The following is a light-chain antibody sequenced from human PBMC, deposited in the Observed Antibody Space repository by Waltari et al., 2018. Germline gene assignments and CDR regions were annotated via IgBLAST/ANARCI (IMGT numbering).Light chain of an antibody. Sequence: DIHMTQSPSFLSASVGDTVTITCRASPGIKNWLAWYQQKPGTAPKLLIYSASSLQTGVPSRFSGSGSGTDFTLTISSLQPEDFATYFCQQTNSFTLTFGGGTTVEI. V-gene: IGKV1-12*01. CDR2: SAS. J-gene: IGKJ4*01. CDR1: PGIKNW. CDR3: QQTNSFTLT.